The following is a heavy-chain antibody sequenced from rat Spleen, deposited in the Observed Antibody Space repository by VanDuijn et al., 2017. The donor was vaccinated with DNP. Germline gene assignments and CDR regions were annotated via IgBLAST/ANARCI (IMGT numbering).Heavy chain of an antibody. CDR3: ARGSTSIYWYFDF. CDR1: GFTFSDYY. CDR2: ISPRGRRI. J-gene: IGHJ1*01. Sequence: EVQLVESGGGLVQPGRSLKLSCAASGFTFSDYYMAWVRQAPTKGLEWVAAISPRGRRIYYLDSVKGRFTISRDDAKSSLYLQMDTLKSEETATYYCARGSTSIYWYFDFWGPGTMVTVSS. D-gene: IGHD1-2*01. V-gene: IGHV5-25*01.